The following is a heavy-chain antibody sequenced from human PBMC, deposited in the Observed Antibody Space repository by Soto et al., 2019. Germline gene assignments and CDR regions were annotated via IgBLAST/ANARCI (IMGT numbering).Heavy chain of an antibody. CDR2: ISGTGVPT. CDR3: AKSFCSSSSCFFLWVDP. CDR1: GFAFSAYA. V-gene: IGHV3-23*01. J-gene: IGHJ5*02. Sequence: GGSLRLSCAASGFAFSAYAMSWVRQAPGKGLECISLISGTGVPTLYAESVKGRFSVSRDSSKDTLFLEMNNLRDDDTAIYYCAKSFCSSSSCFFLWVDPWGPGTLVTVSS. D-gene: IGHD2-15*01.